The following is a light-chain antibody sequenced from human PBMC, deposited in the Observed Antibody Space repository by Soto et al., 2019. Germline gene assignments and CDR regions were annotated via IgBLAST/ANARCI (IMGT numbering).Light chain of an antibody. J-gene: IGKJ1*01. CDR1: QSINAW. CDR3: QQYSAYWT. CDR2: TAS. Sequence: DIQMAQSPSTLSASVGDRVTISCRASQSINAWLAWYQQKPGKAPKLLIHTASTLEDGIPSRFSGSGSGTEFTLTISCLQPDEFATYYCQQYSAYWTFGKGTKVDI. V-gene: IGKV1-5*03.